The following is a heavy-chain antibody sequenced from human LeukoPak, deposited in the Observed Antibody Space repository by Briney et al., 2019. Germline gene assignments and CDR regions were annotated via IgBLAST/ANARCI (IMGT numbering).Heavy chain of an antibody. V-gene: IGHV3-48*04. J-gene: IGHJ4*02. Sequence: TGGSLRLSCAASGFTFSGYSMNWVRQAPGKGLEWVSYITSSSSTIYYADSVKGRFTISRDNAKNSLYLQMNSLRAEDTAIYYCARDGSTPSDYWGQGTLVTVSS. CDR3: ARDGSTPSDY. D-gene: IGHD1-7*01. CDR2: ITSSSSTI. CDR1: GFTFSGYS.